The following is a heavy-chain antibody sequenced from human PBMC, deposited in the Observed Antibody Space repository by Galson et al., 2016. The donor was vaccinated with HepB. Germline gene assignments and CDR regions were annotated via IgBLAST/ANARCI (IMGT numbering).Heavy chain of an antibody. V-gene: IGHV1-24*01. CDR3: TVFGYRQSSGYDHHIDY. CDR2: FEPEAGKT. Sequence: SVKVSCKVSGYTLTDLSMHWVRQAPGKGLEWMGGFEPEAGKTIDAEKFQGRVTMTEDKSTGTAYLDMNSLRSDDTAVYYCTVFGYRQSSGYDHHIDYWGQGTLVTVSS. J-gene: IGHJ4*02. D-gene: IGHD3-22*01. CDR1: GYTLTDLS.